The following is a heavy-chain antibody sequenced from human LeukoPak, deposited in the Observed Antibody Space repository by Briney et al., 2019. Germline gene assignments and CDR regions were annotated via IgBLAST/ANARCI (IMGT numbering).Heavy chain of an antibody. D-gene: IGHD6-19*01. J-gene: IGHJ6*02. Sequence: SETLSLTCTVSGGSISSYYWSGIRQPPGKGLEWIGYIYYSGSTNYNPSLKSRVTISVDTSKNQFSLKLSSVTAADTAVYYCARDRGWYLYYYYYGMDVWGQGTTVTVSS. CDR3: ARDRGWYLYYYYYGMDV. CDR1: GGSISSYY. CDR2: IYYSGST. V-gene: IGHV4-59*01.